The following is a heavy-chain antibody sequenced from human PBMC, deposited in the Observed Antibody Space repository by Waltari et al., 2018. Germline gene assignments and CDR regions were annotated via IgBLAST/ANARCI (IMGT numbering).Heavy chain of an antibody. CDR3: ARGRYSSSWFTPWGWFDP. Sequence: QVQLQQWGAGLLKPSETLSLTCAVYGGSFSGYYWSWLRQPPGKGLEWIGEINHSGSTNYNPSLKSRVTISVDTSKNQFSLKLSSVTAADTAVYYCARGRYSSSWFTPWGWFDPWGQGTLVTVSS. CDR2: INHSGST. V-gene: IGHV4-34*01. CDR1: GGSFSGYY. J-gene: IGHJ5*02. D-gene: IGHD6-13*01.